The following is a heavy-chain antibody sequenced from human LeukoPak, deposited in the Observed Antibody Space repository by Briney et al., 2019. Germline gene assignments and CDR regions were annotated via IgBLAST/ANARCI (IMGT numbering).Heavy chain of an antibody. Sequence: PGGSLRLSCAASGFTFSTYVMHWVRQAPGKGLEWVAVIWYDGSKKDYADSVKGRFTISRDNSKNTLYLQMNSLRAEDTAVYYCAREMNYGDYFDYWGQGTPVTVSS. CDR2: IWYDGSKK. D-gene: IGHD4-17*01. CDR3: AREMNYGDYFDY. J-gene: IGHJ4*02. V-gene: IGHV3-33*01. CDR1: GFTFSTYV.